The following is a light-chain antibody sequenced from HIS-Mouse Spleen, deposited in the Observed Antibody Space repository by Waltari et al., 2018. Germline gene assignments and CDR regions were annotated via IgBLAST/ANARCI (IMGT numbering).Light chain of an antibody. J-gene: IGLJ1*01. V-gene: IGLV3-21*03. Sequence: SYVLTQPPSVSVAPGKTARITCWGNNIGSKSVHWYQQKTGQAPVLVVYDDSDRPSGIPERFSGSNSGNTATLTISRVEAGDEADYYCQVWDSSSDHPYVFGTGTKVTVL. CDR3: QVWDSSSDHPYV. CDR2: DDS. CDR1: NIGSKS.